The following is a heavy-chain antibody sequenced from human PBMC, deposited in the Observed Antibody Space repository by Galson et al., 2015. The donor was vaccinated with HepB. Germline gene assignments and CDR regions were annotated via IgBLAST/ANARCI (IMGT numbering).Heavy chain of an antibody. CDR3: AKEGSAASFDY. D-gene: IGHD6-13*01. V-gene: IGHV3-30*18. J-gene: IGHJ4*02. CDR2: IPYDGSNK. Sequence: SLRLSCAASGFTFSSYGMHWVRQAPGKGLEWVAVIPYDGSNKYYADSVKGRFTISRDNSKNTLYLQMNSLRAEDTAVYYCAKEGSAASFDYWGQGTLVTVSS. CDR1: GFTFSSYG.